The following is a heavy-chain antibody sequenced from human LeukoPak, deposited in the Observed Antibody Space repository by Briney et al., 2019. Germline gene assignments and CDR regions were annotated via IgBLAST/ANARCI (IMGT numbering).Heavy chain of an antibody. J-gene: IGHJ4*02. CDR3: AKDRTTGTTPTEFDY. V-gene: IGHV3-43*01. Sequence: GGSLRLSCEASGFTFSSYTMHWVRQAPGKGLEWVSLISWDGGSTYYADSVKGRFTISRDNSKNSLYLQMNSLRTEDTALYYCAKDRTTGTTPTEFDYWGQGTLVTVSS. D-gene: IGHD1-1*01. CDR1: GFTFSSYT. CDR2: ISWDGGST.